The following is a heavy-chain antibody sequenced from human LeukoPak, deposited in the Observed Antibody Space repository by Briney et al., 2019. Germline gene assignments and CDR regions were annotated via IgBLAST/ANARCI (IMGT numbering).Heavy chain of an antibody. V-gene: IGHV3-21*01. D-gene: IGHD1-26*01. CDR3: ARGDAGATTFDY. CDR1: GFTLSSYA. Sequence: GGSLRLSCAASGFTLSSYAMSWVRQAPGKGLEWVSSISSSSSYIYYADSVKGRFTISRDNAKNSLYLQMNSLRAEDTAVYYCARGDAGATTFDYWGQGTLVTVSS. CDR2: ISSSSSYI. J-gene: IGHJ4*02.